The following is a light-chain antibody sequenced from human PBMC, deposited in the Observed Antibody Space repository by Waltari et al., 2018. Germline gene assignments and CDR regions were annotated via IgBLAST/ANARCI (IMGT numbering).Light chain of an antibody. CDR3: MQGSQNPWT. J-gene: IGKJ1*01. Sequence: DIVMTQTPLSLPVTPGEPASISCRSSQSLLHSNGNTYFYWYLQKPGQPPRLLIYRVSNRFSGVPDRFSGSGSGTDFTLKISLVEAEDVGVYYCMQGSQNPWTFGQGTKVEIK. CDR2: RVS. CDR1: QSLLHSNGNTY. V-gene: IGKV2-29*02.